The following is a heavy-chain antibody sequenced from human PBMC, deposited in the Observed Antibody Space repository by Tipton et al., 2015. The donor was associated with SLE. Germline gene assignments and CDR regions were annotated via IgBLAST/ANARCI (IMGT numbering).Heavy chain of an antibody. J-gene: IGHJ4*02. Sequence: SLRLSCVGSGFTLSMHWMSWVRQAPGKGLEWVANIKHDGSEKTYADSVKGRFSISRDNSKKSLYLEMNDLRVEDTAVYYCARSRGIVVVVGGAFDYWGQGTLVTVSS. CDR1: GFTLSMHW. D-gene: IGHD2-15*01. CDR3: ARSRGIVVVVGGAFDY. V-gene: IGHV3-7*01. CDR2: IKHDGSEK.